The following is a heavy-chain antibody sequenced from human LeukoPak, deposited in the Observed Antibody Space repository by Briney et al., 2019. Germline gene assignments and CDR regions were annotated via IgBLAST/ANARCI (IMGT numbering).Heavy chain of an antibody. Sequence: SVKVSCKASGGTFSSYAISWVRQAPGQGLEWMGGIIPIFGTANYTQKFQGRVTITADKSKSTAYMELSSLRSEDTAVYYCARGGYHDVNWFDPWGQGTLVTVSS. CDR2: IIPIFGTA. CDR1: GGTFSSYA. J-gene: IGHJ5*02. D-gene: IGHD3-22*01. CDR3: ARGGYHDVNWFDP. V-gene: IGHV1-69*06.